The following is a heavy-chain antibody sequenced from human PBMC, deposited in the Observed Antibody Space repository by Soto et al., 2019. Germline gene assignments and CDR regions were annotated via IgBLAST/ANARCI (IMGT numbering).Heavy chain of an antibody. CDR2: IYSGGST. CDR3: ARDFPHYYGSGRGGYYYYGMDV. V-gene: IGHV3-66*01. J-gene: IGHJ6*02. CDR1: GFTVSSNY. D-gene: IGHD3-10*01. Sequence: GRSLRLSCAASGFTVSSNYMSWVRQAPGKGLEWVSVIYSGGSTYYADSVKGRFTISRDNSKNTLYLQMNSLRAEDTAVYYCARDFPHYYGSGRGGYYYYGMDVWGQGTTVTVSS.